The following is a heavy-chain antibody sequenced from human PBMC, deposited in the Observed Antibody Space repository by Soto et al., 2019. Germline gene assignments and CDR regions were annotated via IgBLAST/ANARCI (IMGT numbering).Heavy chain of an antibody. CDR2: IYSDGSA. CDR1: GFTVRSNY. D-gene: IGHD3-22*01. CDR3: AKASLSHYYDSSGYYHPPRFFFPLDY. V-gene: IGHV3-53*01. Sequence: GGSLRLSCAASGFTVRSNYMSWVRQAPGKGLEWVSVIYSDGSAYYTDSVTGRFTIFRHNSENTLYLQMNSLRAEDTAVYYCAKASLSHYYDSSGYYHPPRFFFPLDYWGQGTLVTVSS. J-gene: IGHJ4*02.